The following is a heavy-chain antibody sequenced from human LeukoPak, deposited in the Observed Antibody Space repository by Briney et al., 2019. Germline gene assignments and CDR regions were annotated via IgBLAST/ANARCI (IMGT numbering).Heavy chain of an antibody. CDR1: GYTFTGYY. Sequence: ASVTVSCKASGYTFTGYYMHWVRQAPGQGLAWMGWINPNSGGTNYAQKFQGRVTMTRDTSISTAYMELSRLRSDDTAVYYCARANSVSYGSGSYYSDYWGQGTLVTVSS. CDR3: ARANSVSYGSGSYYSDY. J-gene: IGHJ4*02. D-gene: IGHD3-10*01. V-gene: IGHV1-2*02. CDR2: INPNSGGT.